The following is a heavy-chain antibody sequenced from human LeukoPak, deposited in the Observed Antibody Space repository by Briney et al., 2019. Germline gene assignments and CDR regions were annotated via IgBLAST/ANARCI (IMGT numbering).Heavy chain of an antibody. CDR2: IYPGDSDP. D-gene: IGHD3-10*01. CDR3: ATISVFRGIHAFDI. V-gene: IGHV5-51*01. Sequence: GESLKISCKGSGYSFTIYWIGGVRQMPGKGLEWMGIIYPGDSDPRHSPSFQGQVTISADKSISTAYLKWSSLKDSDSAMYYCATISVFRGIHAFDIWGQGTMVTVSS. CDR1: GYSFTIYW. J-gene: IGHJ3*02.